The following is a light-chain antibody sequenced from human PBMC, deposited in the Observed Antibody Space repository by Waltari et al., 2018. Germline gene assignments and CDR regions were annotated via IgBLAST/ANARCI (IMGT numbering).Light chain of an antibody. CDR3: QSYDTSLSVV. CDR2: GST. CDR1: GSNIGAGHY. V-gene: IGLV1-40*01. J-gene: IGLJ3*02. Sequence: QSVLTQPPSVSGAPRLNLTIPRTGRGSNIGAGHYVHWYQQLPRAAPKLLIYGSTSRPLGVPDRFFGSTSGTSASLAITGLQAEDEGDYYCQSYDTSLSVVFGGGTKLTVL.